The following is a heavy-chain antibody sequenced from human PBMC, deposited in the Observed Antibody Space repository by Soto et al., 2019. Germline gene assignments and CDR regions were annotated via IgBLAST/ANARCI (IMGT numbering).Heavy chain of an antibody. CDR3: AKSSRYYDFWSGYYSY. J-gene: IGHJ4*02. Sequence: GGSLRLSCAASGFTFSSYGMHWVRQAPGKGLEWVAVISYDGSNKYYADSVRGRFTISRDNSKNTLYLQMNSLRAEDTAVYYCAKSSRYYDFWSGYYSYWGQGTLVTVSS. D-gene: IGHD3-3*01. V-gene: IGHV3-30*18. CDR1: GFTFSSYG. CDR2: ISYDGSNK.